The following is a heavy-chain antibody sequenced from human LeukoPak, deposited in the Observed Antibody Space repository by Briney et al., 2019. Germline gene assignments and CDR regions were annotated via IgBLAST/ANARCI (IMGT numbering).Heavy chain of an antibody. CDR2: INHSGST. J-gene: IGHJ4*02. CDR3: ARGSRLVGYCSSTSCSRRGYSGYVLDY. Sequence: PSETLSLTCAVYGGSFSGYYWSWIRQPPGKGLEWIGEINHSGSTNYNPSLKSRVTISVDTSKNQLSLKLSSVTAADTAVYYCARGSRLVGYCSSTSCSRRGYSGYVLDYWGQGTLVTVSS. V-gene: IGHV4-34*01. D-gene: IGHD2-2*01. CDR1: GGSFSGYY.